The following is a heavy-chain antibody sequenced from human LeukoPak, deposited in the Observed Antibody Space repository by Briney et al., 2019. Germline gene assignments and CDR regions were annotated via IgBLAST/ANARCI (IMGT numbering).Heavy chain of an antibody. CDR1: GFTFSSSA. D-gene: IGHD5-24*01. Sequence: PGGSLRLSCAASGFTFSSSAMSWVRQAPGKGLEWVSSISGSGSGGSTYYADSVEGRFTISRDNSKNTLYLQMNSLIAEDTAVYYCAKSGYNRFDYWGQGTRVTVSS. CDR3: AKSGYNRFDY. V-gene: IGHV3-23*01. J-gene: IGHJ4*02. CDR2: ISGSGSGGST.